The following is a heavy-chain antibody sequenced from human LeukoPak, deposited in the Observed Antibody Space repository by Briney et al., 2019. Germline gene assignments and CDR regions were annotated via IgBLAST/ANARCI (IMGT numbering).Heavy chain of an antibody. D-gene: IGHD6-13*01. CDR1: GYTFTSYG. V-gene: IGHV1-18*01. CDR2: ISAYNGNT. CDR3: ARGLNPIAAADYFDY. J-gene: IGHJ4*02. Sequence: GASVKVSCKASGYTFTSYGISWVRRAPGQGLEWMGWISAYNGNTNYAQKLQGRVTMTTDTSTSTAYMELRSLRSDDTAVYYCARGLNPIAAADYFDYWGQGTLVTVSS.